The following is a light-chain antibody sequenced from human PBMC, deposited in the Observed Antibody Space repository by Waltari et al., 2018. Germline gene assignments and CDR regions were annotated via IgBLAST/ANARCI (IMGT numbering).Light chain of an antibody. Sequence: DIQLTQSPSFLSASVGDRVTITCRASQDISTYLAWYQQKPGKAPKFLIYAASTLQSGVPSRFSGGGSGTEFTLTIGSLQPEDFAIYHCQQVNSYPLTFGGGTKVEI. CDR2: AAS. V-gene: IGKV1-9*01. CDR1: QDISTY. J-gene: IGKJ4*01. CDR3: QQVNSYPLT.